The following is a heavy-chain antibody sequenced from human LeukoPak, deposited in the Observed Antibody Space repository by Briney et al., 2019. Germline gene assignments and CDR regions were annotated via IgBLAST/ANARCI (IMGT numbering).Heavy chain of an antibody. CDR2: IRSKAYGGTP. Sequence: GGSLRLSCTASGFKFGDYFMTWFRQAPGKGLEWVGFIRSKAYGGTPEYVASVKGRFTISRDDSMTIAYLQMNSLETEDTGVYYCAKVSLPSVGGYDWDFFDYWGQGTLVTVSS. CDR1: GFKFGDYF. J-gene: IGHJ4*02. CDR3: AKVSLPSVGGYDWDFFDY. D-gene: IGHD5-12*01. V-gene: IGHV3-49*03.